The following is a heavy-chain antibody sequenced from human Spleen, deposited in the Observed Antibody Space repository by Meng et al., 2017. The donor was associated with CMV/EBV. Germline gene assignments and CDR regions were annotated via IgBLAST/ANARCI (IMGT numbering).Heavy chain of an antibody. V-gene: IGHV4-34*01. Sequence: GSLRLSCAVYGGSFSGYYWSWIRQPPGKGLEWIGEINHSGSTNYNPSLKSRVTISVDTSKNQFSLKLSSVTAADTAVYYCARTAYYDFWRAPPDPWGQGTLVTVSS. D-gene: IGHD3-3*01. CDR2: INHSGST. J-gene: IGHJ5*02. CDR3: ARTAYYDFWRAPPDP. CDR1: GGSFSGYY.